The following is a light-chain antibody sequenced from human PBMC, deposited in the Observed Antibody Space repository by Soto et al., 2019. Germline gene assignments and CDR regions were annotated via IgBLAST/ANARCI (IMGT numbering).Light chain of an antibody. J-gene: IGLJ1*01. CDR2: GNN. CDR3: QSYDSSLSGSYV. V-gene: IGLV1-40*01. CDR1: SSNIGAGYD. Sequence: QAVVTQPPSVSGAPGQRVTISCTGSSSNIGAGYDVHWYQRLPGTAPKVLIYGNNNRPSGVPDRFSGSKSGTSASLAITGLQAEDAADYYCQSYDSSLSGSYVFGTGTKLTVL.